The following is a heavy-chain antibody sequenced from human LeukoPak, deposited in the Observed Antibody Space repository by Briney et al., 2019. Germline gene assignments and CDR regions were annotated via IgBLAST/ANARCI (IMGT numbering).Heavy chain of an antibody. D-gene: IGHD3-3*01. CDR3: ARRRRYDFWSGGTNYYYYYMDV. J-gene: IGHJ6*03. Sequence: PSETLSLTCTVSGGSISSYYWSWIRQPPGKGLEWIGYIYYSGSTNYNPSLKGRVTISVDTSKNQFSLKLSSVTAADTAVYYCARRRRYDFWSGGTNYYYYYMDVWGKGTTVTVSS. CDR1: GGSISSYY. CDR2: IYYSGST. V-gene: IGHV4-59*01.